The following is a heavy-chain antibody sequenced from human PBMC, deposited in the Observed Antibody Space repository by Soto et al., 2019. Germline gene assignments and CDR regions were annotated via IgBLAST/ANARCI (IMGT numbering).Heavy chain of an antibody. V-gene: IGHV4-39*01. D-gene: IGHD5-18*01. CDR2: ISYSGST. Sequence: SETLSLTCTVSGGSISSDSYYWGWIRQSPEKGLEWIASISYSGSTYYNPTLKSRLIISVDTSKSQFSLKLSSVTAADTAVYYCARRGYSYGLIYYYYGMDVWGQGTTVTVSS. J-gene: IGHJ6*02. CDR1: GGSISSDSYY. CDR3: ARRGYSYGLIYYYYGMDV.